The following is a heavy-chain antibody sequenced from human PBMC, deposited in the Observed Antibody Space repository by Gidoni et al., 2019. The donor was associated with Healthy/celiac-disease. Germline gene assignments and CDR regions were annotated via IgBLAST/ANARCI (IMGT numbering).Heavy chain of an antibody. CDR2: ISYDGSNK. D-gene: IGHD3-22*01. Sequence: VQLVASGGGVVQPGRSMRLSCAASGFTFSRYAMHWVRQAPGKGLEWVAVISYDGSNKYYADSVKGRFTISRDNSKNTLYLQMNSLRAEDTAVYYCARDQGHYYDSSGYDYWGQGTLVTVSS. V-gene: IGHV3-30*16. J-gene: IGHJ4*02. CDR1: GFTFSRYA. CDR3: ARDQGHYYDSSGYDY.